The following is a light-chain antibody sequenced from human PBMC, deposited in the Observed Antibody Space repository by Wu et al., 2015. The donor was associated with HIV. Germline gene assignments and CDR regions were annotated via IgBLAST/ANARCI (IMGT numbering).Light chain of an antibody. CDR1: QPVSYNF. CDR2: GAS. J-gene: IGKJ2*03. CDR3: HHYGSSPHS. Sequence: EIVLTQSPVTLSLSPGDRATLSCRASQPVSYNFVGWYQQKPGQAPRLLIYGASSRATGIPDRFSGSGSGTDFTLTISRLEPEDFAVYFCHHYGSSPHSFGQGTKLEIK. V-gene: IGKV3-20*01.